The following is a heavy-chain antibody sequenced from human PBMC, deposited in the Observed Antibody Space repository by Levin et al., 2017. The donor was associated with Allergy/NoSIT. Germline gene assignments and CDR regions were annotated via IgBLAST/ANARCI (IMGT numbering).Heavy chain of an antibody. D-gene: IGHD3-10*01. V-gene: IGHV3-33*01. CDR1: GFTFSRYG. Sequence: PSGGSLRLSCAASGFTFSRYGMHWVRQAPGKGLEWVAVIWYDGSNKYYADSVKGRFTISRDSSKNTLYLQMNSLRAEDTAVYYCARADGSGSGSFYHPYYFDYWGQGTLVTVSS. J-gene: IGHJ4*02. CDR3: ARADGSGSGSFYHPYYFDY. CDR2: IWYDGSNK.